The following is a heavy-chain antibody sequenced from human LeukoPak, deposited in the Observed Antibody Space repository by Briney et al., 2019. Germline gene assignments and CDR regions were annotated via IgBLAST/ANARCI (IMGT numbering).Heavy chain of an antibody. V-gene: IGHV1-46*01. J-gene: IGHJ4*02. Sequence: ASVKVSCKASGGTFTSYYMHWVRQAPGQGLEWMGIINPSGGGTTYAQKFQGRVTMTRDTSTSAVYMELSSLRSEDTAVYYCARETVDTAAFSSGTFDYWGQGTLVTVSS. D-gene: IGHD5-18*01. CDR3: ARETVDTAAFSSGTFDY. CDR2: INPSGGGT. CDR1: GGTFTSYY.